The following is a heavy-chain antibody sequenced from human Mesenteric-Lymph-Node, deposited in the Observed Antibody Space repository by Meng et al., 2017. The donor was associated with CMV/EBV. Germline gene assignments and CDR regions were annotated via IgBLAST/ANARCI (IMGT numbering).Heavy chain of an antibody. CDR3: AREVGSSCRAGGFDP. CDR1: GFTFSSYG. Sequence: GESLKISCAASGFTFSSYGMHWVRQAPGKGLEWVAVIWYDGSNKYYADSVKGRFTVSGDKSKKTVILQMNSLRSEDSCLYYCAREVGSSCRAGGFDPWGQGTLVTVSS. J-gene: IGHJ5*02. V-gene: IGHV3-33*01. D-gene: IGHD3-10*01. CDR2: IWYDGSNK.